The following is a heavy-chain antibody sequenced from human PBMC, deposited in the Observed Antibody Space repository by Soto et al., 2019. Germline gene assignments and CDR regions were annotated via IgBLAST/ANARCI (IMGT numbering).Heavy chain of an antibody. V-gene: IGHV4-59*01. CDR1: GGSIRSYY. CDR3: AREAIAATYNWFDH. J-gene: IGHJ5*02. CDR2: IYYSGST. D-gene: IGHD6-13*01. Sequence: TLSLTCTVSGGSIRSYYWSWIRQPPGKGLEWIGYIYYSGSTNYNHSLKSRVTVSVDTSKNQFSLKLSSVTAADTAVYYCAREAIAATYNWFDHWGQGTLVTVAS.